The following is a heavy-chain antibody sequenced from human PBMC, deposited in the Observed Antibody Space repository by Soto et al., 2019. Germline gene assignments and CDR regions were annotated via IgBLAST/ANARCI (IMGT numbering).Heavy chain of an antibody. CDR2: IWYDGSNK. V-gene: IGHV3-33*01. CDR1: GFTLSSYG. CDR3: ARDLGQGGWPYFDY. J-gene: IGHJ4*02. D-gene: IGHD6-19*01. Sequence: PGGSLRLSCAASGFTLSSYGMHWVRQAPGKGLEWVAVIWYDGSNKYYADSVKGRFTISRDNSKNTLYLQMNSLRAEETAVYYCARDLGQGGWPYFDYWGQGTLVTVSS.